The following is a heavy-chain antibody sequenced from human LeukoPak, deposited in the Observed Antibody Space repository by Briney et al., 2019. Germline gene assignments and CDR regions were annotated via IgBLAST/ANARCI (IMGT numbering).Heavy chain of an antibody. J-gene: IGHJ4*02. D-gene: IGHD3-10*01. CDR2: ISRSSSYI. CDR1: GFTFSSYT. CDR3: ARGYTVVRGVSPAGDY. Sequence: PGGSLRLSCAASGFTFSSYTMNWVRQAPGKGLEWVSSISRSSSYIYYADSMKGRFTISRDNAKNSLDLQMHSLRAEDTAVYYCARGYTVVRGVSPAGDYWGQGTLVTVSS. V-gene: IGHV3-21*01.